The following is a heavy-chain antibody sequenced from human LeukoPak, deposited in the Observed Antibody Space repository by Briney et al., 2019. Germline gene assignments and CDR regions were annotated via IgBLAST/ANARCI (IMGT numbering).Heavy chain of an antibody. J-gene: IGHJ4*02. V-gene: IGHV3-33*01. Sequence: GTSLRLSCAASGFTFSSYGMHSVRQAPGKGLEWVAVIRSDGSNTYFADSVRGRFTISRDNYKNTLFLQMSSLTAEDTAIYYCARVLGDSSGYYYPDYWGQGTLVTVSS. CDR1: GFTFSSYG. CDR2: IRSDGSNT. CDR3: ARVLGDSSGYYYPDY. D-gene: IGHD3-22*01.